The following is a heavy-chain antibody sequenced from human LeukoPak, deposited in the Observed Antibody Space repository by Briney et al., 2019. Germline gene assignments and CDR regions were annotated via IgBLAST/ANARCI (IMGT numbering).Heavy chain of an antibody. CDR1: GFTFSSYA. CDR3: AKDFSILSTIPYYFDY. Sequence: SGGSLRLSCAASGFTFSSYAMSWVRQAPGKGLEWVSAISGSGGSTYYADSVKGRFTISRDNSKNTLYLQMNSLRAEDTAVYYCAKDFSILSTIPYYFDYWGQGTLVTVSS. J-gene: IGHJ4*02. CDR2: ISGSGGST. V-gene: IGHV3-23*01. D-gene: IGHD5/OR15-5a*01.